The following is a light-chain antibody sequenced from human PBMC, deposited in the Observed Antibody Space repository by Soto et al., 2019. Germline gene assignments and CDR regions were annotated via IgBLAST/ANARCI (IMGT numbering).Light chain of an antibody. CDR3: SSYAGSNNFV. CDR1: SSDVGGYNY. V-gene: IGLV2-8*01. CDR2: EVS. Sequence: SVLTQPPSASGSPGQSVTISCTGTSSDVGGYNYVSWYQQHPGKAPKVMIYEVSKRPSGVPDRFSGSKSGNTASLTVSGLQAEDEADYYCSSYAGSNNFVFGTGTKLTVL. J-gene: IGLJ1*01.